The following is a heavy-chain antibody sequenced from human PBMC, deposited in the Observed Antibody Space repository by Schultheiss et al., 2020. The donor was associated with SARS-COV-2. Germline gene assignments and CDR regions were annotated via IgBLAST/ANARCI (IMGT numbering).Heavy chain of an antibody. CDR3: ARDRYDFWSGYVSYWYFDL. CDR1: GGTFSSYA. Sequence: SVKVSCKASGGTFSSYAISWVRQAPGQGLEWMGGIIPIFGTANYAQKFQGRVTITADESTSTAYMELSSLRSEDTAVYYCARDRYDFWSGYVSYWYFDLWGRYTLVTGCS. J-gene: IGHJ2*01. D-gene: IGHD3-3*01. V-gene: IGHV1-69*13. CDR2: IIPIFGTA.